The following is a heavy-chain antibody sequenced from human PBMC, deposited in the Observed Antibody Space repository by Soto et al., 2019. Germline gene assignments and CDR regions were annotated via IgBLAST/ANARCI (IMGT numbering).Heavy chain of an antibody. Sequence: EVQLLDSGGGLVQPGGSLRLSCAASGFTFSSYAMSWVRQAPGKGLEWVSSISGSGGGTYYADSVKGRFTISRDNSKNTLSLQMNSLRAEETDVYYCAKSRGSGSYFNPSAAFDFWGQGTMVTVSS. CDR1: GFTFSSYA. D-gene: IGHD3-10*01. CDR2: ISGSGGGT. CDR3: AKSRGSGSYFNPSAAFDF. J-gene: IGHJ3*01. V-gene: IGHV3-23*01.